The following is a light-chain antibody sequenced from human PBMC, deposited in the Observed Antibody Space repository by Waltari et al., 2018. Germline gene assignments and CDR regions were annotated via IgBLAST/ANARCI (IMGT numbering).Light chain of an antibody. V-gene: IGKV3-15*01. J-gene: IGKJ1*01. CDR3: QQYSNWPPGT. Sequence: EIVMTQSPATLPFSPGERATLPCRASQSVSRSLAWYQQKVGQPPRLLVYGASTRATGVPARFSGSGSETDFTLTINTLQSEDFGLYYCQQYSNWPPGTFGQGTKVEI. CDR2: GAS. CDR1: QSVSRS.